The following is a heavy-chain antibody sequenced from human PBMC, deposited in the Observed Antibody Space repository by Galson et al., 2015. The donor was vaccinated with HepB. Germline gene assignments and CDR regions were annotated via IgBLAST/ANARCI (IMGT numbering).Heavy chain of an antibody. J-gene: IGHJ4*02. D-gene: IGHD3-10*01. CDR1: GFTFSSYN. V-gene: IGHV3-74*01. CDR3: VRTITPAPIPLFDC. Sequence: SLRLSCAASGFTFSSYNMNWVRQAPGKGLDWVSRIKSDGETADYADSVKGRFTISRDNAKNTLSLQMESLRAEDTALYYCVRTITPAPIPLFDCWGQGTLVTVSS. CDR2: IKSDGETA.